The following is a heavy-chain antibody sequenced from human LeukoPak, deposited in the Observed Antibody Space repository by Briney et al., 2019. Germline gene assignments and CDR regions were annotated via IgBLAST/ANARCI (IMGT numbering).Heavy chain of an antibody. Sequence: PSETLSLTCTFSGGSISSISNYYWSWIRQPPGKGLEWIGYIYYSGSTNYNPSLKSRVTISIDTSKNQFSLKLISVTAADTAVYYCARSDCSGGSCYINFDYWGQGTLVTVSS. D-gene: IGHD2-15*01. J-gene: IGHJ4*02. V-gene: IGHV4-61*01. CDR1: GGSISSISNYY. CDR2: IYYSGST. CDR3: ARSDCSGGSCYINFDY.